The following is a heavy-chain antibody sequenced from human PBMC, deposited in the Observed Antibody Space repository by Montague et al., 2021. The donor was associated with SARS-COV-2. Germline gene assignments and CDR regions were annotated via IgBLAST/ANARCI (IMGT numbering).Heavy chain of an antibody. CDR1: GYSFTSYW. Sequence: QPGAEVKKPGESLKISCKGSGYSFTSYWIGWVRQMPGKGLEWMGIIYPGDSDTRYSPSFQGQVTISADKSISTAYLQWSSLKASDTAMYYCARRTERENIVVVVAATPYMFFDYWGQGTLVTVSS. V-gene: IGHV5-51*01. CDR3: ARRTERENIVVVVAATPYMFFDY. D-gene: IGHD2-15*01. J-gene: IGHJ4*02. CDR2: IYPGDSDT.